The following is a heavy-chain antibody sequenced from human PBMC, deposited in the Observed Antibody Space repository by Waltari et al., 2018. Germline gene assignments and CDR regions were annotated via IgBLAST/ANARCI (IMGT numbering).Heavy chain of an antibody. Sequence: QVQLVESGGGVVQPGRSLRLSCAASGFTFSSYAMHWVRQAPGKGLEWVAVISYDGSNKYYADSVKGRFTSSRDNSKNTLYLQMNSLRAEDTAVYYCARAPPFYGMDVWGQGTTVTVSS. J-gene: IGHJ6*02. CDR1: GFTFSSYA. CDR3: ARAPPFYGMDV. CDR2: ISYDGSNK. V-gene: IGHV3-30-3*01.